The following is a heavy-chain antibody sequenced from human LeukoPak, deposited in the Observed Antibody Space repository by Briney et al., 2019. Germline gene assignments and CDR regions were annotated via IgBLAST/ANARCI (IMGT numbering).Heavy chain of an antibody. D-gene: IGHD6-6*01. Sequence: SETLSLTCAVYGGSFSGYYWSWIRQPPGKGLEWIGEINHSGSTNYNPSLKSRVTISVYTSKNQFSLKLSSVTAADTAVYYCAREVIAARPPDYWGQGTLVTFSS. CDR3: AREVIAARPPDY. CDR2: INHSGST. V-gene: IGHV4-34*01. J-gene: IGHJ4*02. CDR1: GGSFSGYY.